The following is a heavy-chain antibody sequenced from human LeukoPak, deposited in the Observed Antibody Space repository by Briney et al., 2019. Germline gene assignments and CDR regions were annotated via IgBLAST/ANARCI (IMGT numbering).Heavy chain of an antibody. V-gene: IGHV4-30-4*01. CDR2: IYYSGST. CDR3: ARTDKARSSNDY. Sequence: PSETLSLTCTVSGGSISSGDYYWSWIRQPPGKGLEWIGYIYYSGSTYYNPSLKSRVTISVDTSKNQFSLKLSSVTAADTAVYYCARTDKARSSNDYWGQGTLVTVSS. D-gene: IGHD2-15*01. J-gene: IGHJ4*02. CDR1: GGSISSGDYY.